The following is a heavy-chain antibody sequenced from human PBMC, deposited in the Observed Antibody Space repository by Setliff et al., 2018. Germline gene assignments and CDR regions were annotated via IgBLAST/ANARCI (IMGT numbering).Heavy chain of an antibody. V-gene: IGHV4-30-4*08. CDR3: AREQWLDPPGYYYMDV. CDR1: GDSISSGDYF. D-gene: IGHD6-19*01. J-gene: IGHJ6*03. CDR2: IYHSGSA. Sequence: NPSETLSLTCTASGDSISSGDYFWSWIRQPPGKGLEWIAYIYHSGSAYYNPSLKSRVTMSVDTSKNQFSLKLNSVTAADMAVYYCAREQWLDPPGYYYMDVWAKGTTVTVSS.